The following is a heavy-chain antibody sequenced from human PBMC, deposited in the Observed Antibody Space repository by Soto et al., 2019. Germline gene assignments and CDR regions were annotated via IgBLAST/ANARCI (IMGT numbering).Heavy chain of an antibody. CDR3: ARGGYNSSWYSRAKAFQH. CDR1: GGSFSGCY. Sequence: SETLSLTCAVCGGSFSGCYWSWIRQPPGKGLEWIGEINHSGSTNYNPSLKSRVTISVDTSKNQFSLKLSSVTAADTAVYYCARGGYNSSWYSRAKAFQHWGQGTLVTVSS. V-gene: IGHV4-34*01. J-gene: IGHJ1*01. D-gene: IGHD6-13*01. CDR2: INHSGST.